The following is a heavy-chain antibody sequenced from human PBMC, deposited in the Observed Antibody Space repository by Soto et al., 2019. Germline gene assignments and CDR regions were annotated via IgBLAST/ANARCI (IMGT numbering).Heavy chain of an antibody. CDR2: IYPDDSDT. V-gene: IGHV5-51*01. CDR1: GYIFTSYW. J-gene: IGHJ4*02. D-gene: IGHD6-6*01. CDR3: ARQLFTSSSFPAY. Sequence: PGESLKISCQGSGYIFTSYWIGWVRQMPGKGLEWMGLIYPDDSDTRYSPSFQGQVTISADKSTSTAYLQWSSLKASDSAMYYCARQLFTSSSFPAYWGQGTLVTVSS.